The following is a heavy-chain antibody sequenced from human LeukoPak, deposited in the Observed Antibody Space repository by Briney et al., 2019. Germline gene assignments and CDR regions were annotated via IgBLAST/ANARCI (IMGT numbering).Heavy chain of an antibody. CDR3: ARDVAAPGGVYFDY. J-gene: IGHJ4*02. V-gene: IGHV3-66*01. Sequence: GGSLRLSCAASGFTVSSNSMSWVRQAPGKGLVWVSVIYTGGTTYYADSVKGRFTISRDNSRNTLYLQMNSLRAEDTAVYYCARDVAAPGGVYFDYWGQGTLVTVSS. D-gene: IGHD3-16*01. CDR1: GFTVSSNS. CDR2: IYTGGTT.